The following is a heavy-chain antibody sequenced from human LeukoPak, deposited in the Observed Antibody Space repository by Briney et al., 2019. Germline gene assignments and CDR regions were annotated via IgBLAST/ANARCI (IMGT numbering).Heavy chain of an antibody. V-gene: IGHV1-2*02. Sequence: GASVKVSCKASGYTFTGYYMHWVRQAPGQGLEWMGWINPNSGGTNYAQKFQGRVTMTRDTSISTAYMELSRLRSDDTAVYYCATETPIVVVSLYYYYYGMDVWGQGTTVTVSS. CDR2: INPNSGGT. J-gene: IGHJ6*02. CDR3: ATETPIVVVSLYYYYYGMDV. CDR1: GYTFTGYY. D-gene: IGHD2-15*01.